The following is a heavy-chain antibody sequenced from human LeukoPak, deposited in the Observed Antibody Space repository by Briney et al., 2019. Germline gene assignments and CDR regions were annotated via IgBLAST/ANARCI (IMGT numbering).Heavy chain of an antibody. CDR3: ARDRTYYDFWSGYYHDAFDI. Sequence: PGGSLRLSCAASGFTFSSYWMSWVRQAPGKGLEWVANIKQGGSEKYYVDSVKGRFTISRDNAKNSLYLQMNSLRAEDTAVYYCARDRTYYDFWSGYYHDAFDIWGQGTMVTVSS. CDR2: IKQGGSEK. V-gene: IGHV3-7*01. CDR1: GFTFSSYW. D-gene: IGHD3-3*01. J-gene: IGHJ3*02.